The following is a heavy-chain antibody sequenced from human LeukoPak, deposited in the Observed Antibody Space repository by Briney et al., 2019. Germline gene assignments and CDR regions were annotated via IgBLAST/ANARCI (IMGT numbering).Heavy chain of an antibody. CDR3: ARAGYYDSSGYYYDHDAFDI. CDR2: IYTSGST. V-gene: IGHV4-4*07. Sequence: SETLSLTCTVSGGSISSYCWSWIRQPAGKGLEWIGRIYTSGSTNYNPSLKSRVIMSVDTSKNQFSLKLSSVTAADTAVYYCARAGYYDSSGYYYDHDAFDIWGQGTMVTVSS. CDR1: GGSISSYC. J-gene: IGHJ3*02. D-gene: IGHD3-22*01.